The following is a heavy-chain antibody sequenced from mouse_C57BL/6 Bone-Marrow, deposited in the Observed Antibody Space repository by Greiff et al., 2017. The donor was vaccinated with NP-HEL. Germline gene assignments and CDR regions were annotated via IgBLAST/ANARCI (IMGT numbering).Heavy chain of an antibody. V-gene: IGHV5-6*01. J-gene: IGHJ3*01. CDR3: ARGYYGSSFFAY. D-gene: IGHD1-1*01. Sequence: EVKLMESGGDLVKPGGSLKLSCAASGFTFSSYGMSWVRQTPDKRLEWVATISSGGSYTYYPDSVKGRFTISRDNAKNTLYLQMSSLKSEDTAMYYCARGYYGSSFFAYWGQGTLVTVSA. CDR1: GFTFSSYG. CDR2: ISSGGSYT.